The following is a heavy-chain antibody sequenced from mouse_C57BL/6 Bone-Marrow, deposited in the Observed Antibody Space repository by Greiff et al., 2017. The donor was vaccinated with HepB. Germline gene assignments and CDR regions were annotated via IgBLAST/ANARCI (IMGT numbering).Heavy chain of an antibody. CDR2: INPYNGGT. V-gene: IGHV1-19*01. Sequence: EVQLQQSGPVLVKPGASVKMSCKASGYTFTDYYMNWVKQSHGKSLEWIGVINPYNGGTSYNQKFKGKATLTVDKSSSTAYMELNSLTSEDSAVYYCARSFYYYGSTYWYFDVWGTGTTVTVSS. D-gene: IGHD1-1*01. CDR3: ARSFYYYGSTYWYFDV. J-gene: IGHJ1*03. CDR1: GYTFTDYY.